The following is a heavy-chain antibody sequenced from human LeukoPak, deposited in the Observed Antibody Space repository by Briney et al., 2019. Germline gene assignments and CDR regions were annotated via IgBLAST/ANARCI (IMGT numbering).Heavy chain of an antibody. J-gene: IGHJ5*01. V-gene: IGHV3-7*01. CDR3: ARELSGDVIDS. D-gene: IGHD5-24*01. CDR2: IKEEGSER. CDR1: GFTLSRFW. Sequence: GGSLRLSCGASGFTLSRFWMTWVRQAPGKGLEWVANIKEEGSERNYVDAVKGRFTIFRDNAKKSVYLQMNSLRAEDTGIYYCARELSGDVIDSWGQGILVTVSS.